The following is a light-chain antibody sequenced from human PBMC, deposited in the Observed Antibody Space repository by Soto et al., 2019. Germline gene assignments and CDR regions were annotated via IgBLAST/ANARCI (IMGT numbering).Light chain of an antibody. Sequence: PGERATLSCTASQSVRTYLAWYQVKPGQAPRLLIYDASSRASGVPARFSGSGSGTDFTLTISSLEPEDFALYYCQKRNSWPPITFGQGTRLEIK. CDR1: QSVRTY. CDR3: QKRNSWPPIT. J-gene: IGKJ5*01. V-gene: IGKV3-11*01. CDR2: DAS.